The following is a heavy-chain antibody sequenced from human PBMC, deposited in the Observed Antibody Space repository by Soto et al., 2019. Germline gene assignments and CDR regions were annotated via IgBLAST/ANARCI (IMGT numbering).Heavy chain of an antibody. CDR1: GFTFDNQA. V-gene: IGHV3-23*01. D-gene: IGHD6-25*01. CDR3: AKNQRPLDY. J-gene: IGHJ4*02. CDR2: ISGSGDNT. Sequence: EVQLLESGGGLVQPGGSLRLSCAASGFTFDNQAMTWVRQAPGKGLEWVSAISGSGDNTYYADSVKGRFTISRDNSKNTLYLQRNSLRAVDTAVYYCAKNQRPLDYWGQGTLVTVSS.